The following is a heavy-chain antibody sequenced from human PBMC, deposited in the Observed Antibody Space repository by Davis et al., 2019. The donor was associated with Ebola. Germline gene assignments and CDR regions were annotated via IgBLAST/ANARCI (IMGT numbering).Heavy chain of an antibody. D-gene: IGHD1-26*01. V-gene: IGHV4-59*08. Sequence: GSLRLSCTVSGGSISSYYWSWIRQPPGKGLEWIGYIYYSGSINYNSSLKSRVTISVYTPKNQFSLKLSSVTAADTAVYYCARLGVGAVDYWGQRNLVTVSS. CDR2: IYYSGSI. CDR1: GGSISSYY. CDR3: ARLGVGAVDY. J-gene: IGHJ4*02.